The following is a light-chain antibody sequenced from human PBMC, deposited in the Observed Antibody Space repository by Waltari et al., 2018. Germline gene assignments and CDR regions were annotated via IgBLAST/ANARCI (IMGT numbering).Light chain of an antibody. CDR1: QSVSRA. V-gene: IGKV3-20*01. CDR2: GAS. J-gene: IGKJ1*01. Sequence: EIVLTQSPGTLSLSPGERVTLSCRASQSVSRALAWYQQKPGQAPSLLIYGASSRATGIPDRVSGSGSGTDFSLTISRLEPEEFAVYYCQHYVRLPVTFGQGTKVEIK. CDR3: QHYVRLPVT.